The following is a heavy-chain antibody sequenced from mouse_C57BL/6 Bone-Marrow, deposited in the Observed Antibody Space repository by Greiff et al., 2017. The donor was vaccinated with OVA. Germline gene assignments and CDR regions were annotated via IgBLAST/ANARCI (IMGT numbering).Heavy chain of an antibody. CDR1: GYSFTGYY. CDR2: ITPSTGGT. J-gene: IGHJ3*01. CDR3: ASPYGNYVAY. D-gene: IGHD2-1*01. V-gene: IGHV1-42*01. Sequence: VQLQQSGPELVKPGASVKISCKASGYSFTGYYMNWVKQSPEKSLEWIGEITPSTGGTTYNQKFKAKATLTVDKSSSTASMQLKSLISEYSAVYYCASPYGNYVAYWGQGTLVTVSA.